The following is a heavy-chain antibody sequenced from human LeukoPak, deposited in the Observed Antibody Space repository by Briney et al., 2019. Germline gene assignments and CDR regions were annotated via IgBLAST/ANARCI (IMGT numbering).Heavy chain of an antibody. CDR2: INHSGST. V-gene: IGHV4-34*01. CDR1: GGSFSGYY. CDR3: ARAQPRWSHYYDSSGYYYFDY. Sequence: PSETLSLTCAVYGGSFSGYYWSWIRQPPGKGLEWIGEINHSGSTNYNPSLKSRVTISVDTSKNQFSLKLSSVTAADTAVYYCARAQPRWSHYYDSSGYYYFDYWGQGTLVTVSS. J-gene: IGHJ4*02. D-gene: IGHD3-22*01.